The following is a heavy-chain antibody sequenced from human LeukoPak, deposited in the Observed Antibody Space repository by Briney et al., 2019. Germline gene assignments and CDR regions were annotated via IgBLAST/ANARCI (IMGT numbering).Heavy chain of an antibody. V-gene: IGHV4-34*01. CDR3: ARGPRITMIVVVTKTYYFDY. J-gene: IGHJ4*02. D-gene: IGHD3-22*01. CDR1: GGSFSGYY. CDR2: INHSGST. Sequence: SETLSLTCAVYGGSFSGYYWSWIRQPPGKGLEWIGEINHSGSTNYNPSLKSRVTISVDTSKNQFSLKLSSVTAADTTVYYCARGPRITMIVVVTKTYYFDYWGQGTLVTVSS.